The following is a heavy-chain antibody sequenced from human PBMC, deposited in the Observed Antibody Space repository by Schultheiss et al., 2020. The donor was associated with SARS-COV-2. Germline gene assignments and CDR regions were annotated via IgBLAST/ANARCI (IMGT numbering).Heavy chain of an antibody. CDR2: IKSDTDGGTI. J-gene: IGHJ2*01. Sequence: GESLKISCAASGFAFSKAWMSWVRQVPGKGLEWVGRIKSDTDGGTIDDATPVKGRFTVSRDDSKDTLYLFMNSLRSEDTGVYYCTTAGEQWDDIRYFDLWGRGTLVTVSS. CDR3: TTAGEQWDDIRYFDL. D-gene: IGHD6-19*01. V-gene: IGHV3-15*05. CDR1: GFAFSKAW.